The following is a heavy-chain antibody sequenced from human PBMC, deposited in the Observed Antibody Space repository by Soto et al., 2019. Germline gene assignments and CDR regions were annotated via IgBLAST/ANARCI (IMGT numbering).Heavy chain of an antibody. J-gene: IGHJ4*02. CDR2: INPSTGGT. CDR3: ARALGWSYFDY. D-gene: IGHD6-19*01. V-gene: IGHV1-46*01. Sequence: KVSCKASGGTYSSYTLIWVRQAPGQGLQWMGTINPSTGGTSYAQNFQGRVTVTRDTSTSTVYMELTSLRSEDTAVYYCARALGWSYFDYWGQGTLVTVS. CDR1: GGTYSSYT.